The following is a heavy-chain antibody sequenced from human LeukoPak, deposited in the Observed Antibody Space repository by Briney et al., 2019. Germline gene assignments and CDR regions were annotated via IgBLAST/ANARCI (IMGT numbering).Heavy chain of an antibody. V-gene: IGHV5-51*01. Sequence: GESLKISCKGSGYSFTSYWIGWVRQMPGKGLEWMGVIYPGDSDTRYSPSLQGQVTLSADKSINTAYLQWSSLKASDTAMYYCARLGYYGSGTRGNWFDPWGQGTLVTISS. CDR3: ARLGYYGSGTRGNWFDP. CDR2: IYPGDSDT. CDR1: GYSFTSYW. J-gene: IGHJ5*02. D-gene: IGHD3-10*01.